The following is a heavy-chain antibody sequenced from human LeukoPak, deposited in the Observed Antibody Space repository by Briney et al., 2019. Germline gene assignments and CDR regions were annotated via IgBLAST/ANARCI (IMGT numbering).Heavy chain of an antibody. CDR2: INHSGST. D-gene: IGHD5-24*01. CDR1: GGSFNVYY. CDR3: ARTHPDGYNPD. V-gene: IGHV4-34*01. J-gene: IGHJ4*02. Sequence: SETVSLTCAVYGGSFNVYYWNWTRQPPGKGLEWIGQINHSGSTNYNSSLKSRVTISVDTSKNQFSLKVSSVTAADTAVYYCARTHPDGYNPDGGQETLVPVSS.